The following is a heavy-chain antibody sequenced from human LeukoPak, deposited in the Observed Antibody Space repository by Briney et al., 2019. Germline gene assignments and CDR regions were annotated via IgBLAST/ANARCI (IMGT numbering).Heavy chain of an antibody. Sequence: SETLSLTCTVSGGSTSSYSWSWIRQPAGKGLEWIGRIYTSGSANYNPSLKSRVTMSVDTSKNQFSLKLNSVTAADTAVYYCARDPNEWYFDYWSQGTLVTVSS. CDR3: ARDPNEWYFDY. V-gene: IGHV4-4*07. J-gene: IGHJ4*02. CDR2: IYTSGSA. CDR1: GGSTSSYS. D-gene: IGHD3-3*01.